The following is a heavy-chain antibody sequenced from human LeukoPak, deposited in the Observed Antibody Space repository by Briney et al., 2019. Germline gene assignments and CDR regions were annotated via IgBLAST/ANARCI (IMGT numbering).Heavy chain of an antibody. D-gene: IGHD3-3*01. CDR2: ISSSSSTI. J-gene: IGHJ4*02. Sequence: PGGSLRLSCAASGFTFSSYSMNWVRQAPGKGLEWVSYISSSSSTIYYADSVKGRFTISRDNAKNSLYLQMNSLRAEDTAVYYCARGPGRGRFLEWLSYYWGQGTLVTVSS. CDR1: GFTFSSYS. CDR3: ARGPGRGRFLEWLSYY. V-gene: IGHV3-48*04.